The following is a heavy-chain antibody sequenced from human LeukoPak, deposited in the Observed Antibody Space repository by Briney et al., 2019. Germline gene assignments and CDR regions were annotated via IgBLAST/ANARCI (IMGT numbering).Heavy chain of an antibody. J-gene: IGHJ6*03. CDR2: IYTSGST. CDR1: GGFISSYY. Sequence: SETLSLTCTVSGGFISSYYWSWIRQPAGKGLEWIGRIYTSGSTNYNPSPKSRVTMSVDTSKNQFSLKLSSVTAADTAVYYCARVHGSGSYRYYYYYMDVWGKGTTVTVSS. V-gene: IGHV4-4*07. CDR3: ARVHGSGSYRYYYYYMDV. D-gene: IGHD3-10*01.